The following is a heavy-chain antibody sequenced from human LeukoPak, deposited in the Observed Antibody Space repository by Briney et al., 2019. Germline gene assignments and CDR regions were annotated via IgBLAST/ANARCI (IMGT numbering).Heavy chain of an antibody. V-gene: IGHV1-2*02. CDR1: GYTFTGYN. D-gene: IGHD4-17*01. J-gene: IGHJ4*02. CDR2: INPNSGGT. CDR3: ARDQSNGDVLDY. Sequence: ASVKVSCKASGYTFTGYNMHWVRQALGQGLEWMGWINPNSGGTNYAQKFQGRVTMTRDTSISTAYMELSWLRSDDTAVYYCARDQSNGDVLDYWGQGTLVTVSS.